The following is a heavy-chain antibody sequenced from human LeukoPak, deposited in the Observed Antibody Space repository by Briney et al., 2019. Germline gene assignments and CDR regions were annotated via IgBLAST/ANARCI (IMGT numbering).Heavy chain of an antibody. CDR2: IWSDGTNT. CDR3: AKDAQRGFDYSNSLDK. Sequence: PGRSLRLSCATSGVTFSHYGMHWVRQAPGKGLGWVAVIWSDGTNTYYGDPVKGRFTISRDNFQRTVYLQMNSLRAEDTAVYYCAKDAQRGFDYSNSLDKWGQGTLVTVSS. D-gene: IGHD4-11*01. V-gene: IGHV3-33*06. J-gene: IGHJ4*02. CDR1: GVTFSHYG.